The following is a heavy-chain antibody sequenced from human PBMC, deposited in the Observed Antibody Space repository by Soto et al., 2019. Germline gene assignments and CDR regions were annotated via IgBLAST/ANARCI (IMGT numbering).Heavy chain of an antibody. CDR1: GYTFTSYG. J-gene: IGHJ6*02. D-gene: IGHD6-13*01. Sequence: ASVNVSCRASGYTFTSYGISWVRQAPGQGLEWMGWISAYNGNTNYAKKLQGRVTMTRNTSISTAYMELSSLRSEDTAVYYCARGRYSSSWYYYGMDVWGQGTTVTVSS. CDR3: ARGRYSSSWYYYGMDV. V-gene: IGHV1-18*04. CDR2: ISAYNGNT.